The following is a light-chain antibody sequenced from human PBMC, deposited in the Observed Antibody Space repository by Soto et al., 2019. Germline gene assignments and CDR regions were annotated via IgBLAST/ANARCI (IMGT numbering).Light chain of an antibody. V-gene: IGKV3-11*01. Sequence: EIVLTQSPATLSFSPGERATLSCRASQSVSSYLAWYQQKPGQAPRLLIYDASNRATGIPARFSGSGSGTDFTLTISSLEPEDFAVYYCKKHSNWTITFGKWTRLEIK. J-gene: IGKJ5*01. CDR3: KKHSNWTIT. CDR2: DAS. CDR1: QSVSSY.